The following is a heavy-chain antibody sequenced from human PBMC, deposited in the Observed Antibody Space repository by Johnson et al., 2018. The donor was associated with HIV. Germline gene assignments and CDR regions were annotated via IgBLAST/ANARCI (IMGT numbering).Heavy chain of an antibody. Sequence: QVQLVESGGGVVQPGRSLRLSCAASGFTFSSYGMHWVRQAPGKGLEWVAVIWYDGSNKYYADSVKGRFTISRDNSKNTLYLQMNSLSAEDTAVYYCASIAARRVSAFDIWGQGTMVTVSS. CDR1: GFTFSSYG. V-gene: IGHV3-33*01. CDR2: IWYDGSNK. D-gene: IGHD6-6*01. CDR3: ASIAARRVSAFDI. J-gene: IGHJ3*02.